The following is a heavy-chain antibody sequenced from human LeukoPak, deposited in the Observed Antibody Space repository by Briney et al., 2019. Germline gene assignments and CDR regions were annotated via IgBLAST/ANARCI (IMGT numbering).Heavy chain of an antibody. V-gene: IGHV3-23*01. CDR3: AKDPGSGRTNWFDP. CDR2: ISGSGGST. Sequence: LSGGSLRLSCAASGFTFSSYAMSWVRQAPGKGLEWVSAISGSGGSTYYADSVKGRFTISRDNSKNTLYLQMNSLRAEDTAVYYCAKDPGSGRTNWFDPWGQGTLVTVSS. D-gene: IGHD3-10*01. CDR1: GFTFSSYA. J-gene: IGHJ5*02.